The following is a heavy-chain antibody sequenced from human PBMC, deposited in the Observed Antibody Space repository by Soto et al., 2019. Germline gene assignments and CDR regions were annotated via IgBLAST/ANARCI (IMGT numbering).Heavy chain of an antibody. D-gene: IGHD1-26*01. V-gene: IGHV3-23*01. Sequence: EVRLLESGGGLVQPEGSLRLSCEGSGFIFSDYGISWVRQSPEKGPQWVSAMSGSGGSRYYADSVKGRFTISRDNSKNTVYLQMSSLRGDDTAIYYCAKTFGSNWLLDYWGQGTLVTVSS. CDR2: MSGSGGSR. J-gene: IGHJ4*02. CDR1: GFIFSDYG. CDR3: AKTFGSNWLLDY.